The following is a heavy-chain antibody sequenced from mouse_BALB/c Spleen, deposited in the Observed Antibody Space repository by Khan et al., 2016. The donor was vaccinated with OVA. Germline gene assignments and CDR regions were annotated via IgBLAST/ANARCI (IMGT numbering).Heavy chain of an antibody. V-gene: IGHV1S41*01. CDR2: IGPGSRSA. CDR1: GYTFTSSW. D-gene: IGHD1-1*01. CDR3: ARENYCGRSCYAMDY. J-gene: IGHJ4*01. Sequence: DLVKPGASVKLSCKASGYTFTSSWINWIKQRPGQGLEWIGRIGPGSRSAYYNDMFKGKATLTVDTSSSTAYFPLSSLSSEDSAVYFSARENYCGRSCYAMDYWGQGTSVTVSS.